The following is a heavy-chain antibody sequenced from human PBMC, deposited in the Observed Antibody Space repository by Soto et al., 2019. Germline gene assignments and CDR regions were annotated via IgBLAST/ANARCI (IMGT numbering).Heavy chain of an antibody. CDR1: GFTFSSYW. V-gene: IGHV3-74*01. CDR3: ARVGSSSWDYYFDY. Sequence: GGSLRLSCAASGFTFSSYWMHWVRQAPGKGLVWVSRINSDGSSTSYADSVKGRFTISRDNAKNTLYLQMNSLRAEDTAVYYCARVGSSSWDYYFDYWGQGTLVTVSS. CDR2: INSDGSST. J-gene: IGHJ4*02. D-gene: IGHD6-13*01.